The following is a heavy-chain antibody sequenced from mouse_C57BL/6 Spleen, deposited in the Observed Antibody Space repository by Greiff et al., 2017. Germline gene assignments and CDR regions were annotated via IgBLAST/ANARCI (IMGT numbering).Heavy chain of an antibody. CDR1: GYTFTSYW. J-gene: IGHJ2*01. Sequence: VQLQQSGAELVKPGASVKLSCKASGYTFTSYWMQWVKQRPGQGLEWIGEIDPSGSYTYYNEKFKGKATLTVDKSSSTAYMQLSSLTSEDSAVYYREYKGRRREDYWGQGTTLTVSS. CDR2: IDPSGSYT. V-gene: IGHV1-50*01. CDR3: EYKGRRREDY. D-gene: IGHD5-2*01.